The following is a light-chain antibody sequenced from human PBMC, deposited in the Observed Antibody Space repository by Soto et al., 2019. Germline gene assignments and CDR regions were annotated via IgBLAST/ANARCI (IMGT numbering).Light chain of an antibody. CDR3: QQYYRTPWT. J-gene: IGKJ1*01. V-gene: IGKV4-1*01. CDR2: WAS. Sequence: DIVMTQSPDSLAVSLGERATINCKSSQSVLYSSNNKNYLAWYQQKPGQPPKLLIYWASTRESGVPDRFSDSGSGTDFTLTISSLQAEDVAFYYCQQYYRTPWTFGQGTKVEI. CDR1: QSVLYSSNNKNY.